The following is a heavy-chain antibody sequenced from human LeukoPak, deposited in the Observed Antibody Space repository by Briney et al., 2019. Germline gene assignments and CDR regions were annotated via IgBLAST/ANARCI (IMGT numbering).Heavy chain of an antibody. CDR1: GFTFSSYG. V-gene: IGHV3-30*02. D-gene: IGHD6-13*01. CDR3: AKRSSWSLFDY. J-gene: IGHJ4*02. Sequence: QTGGSLRLSCAASGFTFSSYGMHWVRQAPGKGLEWVAFIRYDEINKYYADSVKGRFTISRDNSKKTLYLQMSSLRAEDTAVYYCAKRSSWSLFDYWGQGTLVTVSS. CDR2: IRYDEINK.